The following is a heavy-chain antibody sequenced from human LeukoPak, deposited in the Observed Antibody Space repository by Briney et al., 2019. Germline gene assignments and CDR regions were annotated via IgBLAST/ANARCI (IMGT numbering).Heavy chain of an antibody. Sequence: ASVKVSCKASGYPFTGYFMHWVRQAPGQGLELMGWLNPSSGGTNYAQKFQGRVTMTRDTSISTAYMELTTLRSDDTAVYYCAADGYNYPGYWGQGTLVTVSS. V-gene: IGHV1-2*02. CDR2: LNPSSGGT. D-gene: IGHD5-24*01. CDR3: AADGYNYPGY. CDR1: GYPFTGYF. J-gene: IGHJ4*02.